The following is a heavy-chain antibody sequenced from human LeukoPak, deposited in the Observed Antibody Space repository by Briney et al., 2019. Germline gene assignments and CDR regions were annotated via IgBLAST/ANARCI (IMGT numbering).Heavy chain of an antibody. V-gene: IGHV3-7*03. Sequence: PGGSLRLSCAASGFTLSNHWVTWVRQVPGRGPEWVANVNRDGSETYYLDSVKRRFTISKDNAKNSLYLQMNSLRAEDTALYHCGKNNGLGVCGQGTTVIVSS. CDR1: GFTLSNHW. J-gene: IGHJ6*02. CDR2: VNRDGSET. CDR3: GKNNGLGV.